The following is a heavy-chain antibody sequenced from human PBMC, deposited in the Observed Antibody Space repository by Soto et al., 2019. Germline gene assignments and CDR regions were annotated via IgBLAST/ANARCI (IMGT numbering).Heavy chain of an antibody. J-gene: IGHJ5*02. V-gene: IGHV3-23*01. Sequence: GSLRLSCAASGFTFSSYAMSWVRQAPGKGLEWVSAISGSGGSTYYADSVKGRFTISRDNSKNTLYLQMNSLRAEDTAVYYCAKDALHGVVIIDNWFDPWGQGTLVTVSS. D-gene: IGHD3-3*01. CDR3: AKDALHGVVIIDNWFDP. CDR2: ISGSGGST. CDR1: GFTFSSYA.